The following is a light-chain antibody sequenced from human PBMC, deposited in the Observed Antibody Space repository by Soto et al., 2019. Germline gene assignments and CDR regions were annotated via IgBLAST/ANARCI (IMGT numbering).Light chain of an antibody. CDR2: GAS. Sequence: EVVMTQSPATLSVSPGERATLSCRASQSVTSSSLAWYQQQPGQAPRLLIYGASSRASGIPARFSGSGSGTDFTLTISRLEPEDFAVYYCQQYGTSPTFGQGTRLEIK. J-gene: IGKJ5*01. V-gene: IGKV3-20*01. CDR1: QSVTSSS. CDR3: QQYGTSPT.